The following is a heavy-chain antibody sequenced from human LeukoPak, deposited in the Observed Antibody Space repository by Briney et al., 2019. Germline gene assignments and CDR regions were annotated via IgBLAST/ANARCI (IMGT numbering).Heavy chain of an antibody. J-gene: IGHJ4*02. CDR2: ISGSGGST. Sequence: GGSLRLSCAASGFTFSSYAMSWVRQAPGKGLEWVSAISGSGGSTYYADSVKGRFTISRDNSKNTLYLQMDSLRAEGTAVYYCAKDLGGRVDYWGQGTLVTVSS. D-gene: IGHD4-23*01. CDR3: AKDLGGRVDY. CDR1: GFTFSSYA. V-gene: IGHV3-23*01.